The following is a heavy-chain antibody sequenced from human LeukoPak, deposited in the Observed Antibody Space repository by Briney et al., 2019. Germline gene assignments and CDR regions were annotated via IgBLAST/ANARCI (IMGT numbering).Heavy chain of an antibody. Sequence: AGGSLRLSCAASGFTFSSYAMHWVRQAPGKGLEWVAVISYDGSNKYYADSVKGRFTIPRDNSKNTLYLQMNSLRAEDTAVYYCARDCISRIYCGGPRLDYWGQGTLVTVSS. D-gene: IGHD2-21*01. CDR3: ARDCISRIYCGGPRLDY. CDR1: GFTFSSYA. V-gene: IGHV3-30-3*01. CDR2: ISYDGSNK. J-gene: IGHJ4*02.